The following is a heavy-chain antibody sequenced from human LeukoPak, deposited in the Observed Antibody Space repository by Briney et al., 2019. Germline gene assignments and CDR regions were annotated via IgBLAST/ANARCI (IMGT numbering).Heavy chain of an antibody. D-gene: IGHD1-7*01. CDR1: GYTFTSYY. CDR2: INPRGGSA. J-gene: IGHJ4*02. V-gene: IGHV1-46*01. CDR3: ARGWELHFDY. Sequence: EASVKVSCKASGYTFTSYYMHWVRQAPGQGLEWMGRINPRGGSASYAQKFQGRLTITRETSTSTAYMELSSLRSEDTAVYYCARGWELHFDYWGQGTPVTVSS.